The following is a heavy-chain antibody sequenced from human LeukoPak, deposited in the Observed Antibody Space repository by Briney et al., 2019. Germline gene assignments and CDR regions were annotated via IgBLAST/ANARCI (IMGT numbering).Heavy chain of an antibody. D-gene: IGHD3-10*01. Sequence: SETLSLTCAVYGGSFSGYYWSWIRQPPGKGLEWIGEINHSGSTNYNPSLKSRVTISVDTSKNQFSLKLSSVTAADTAVYYCARLILSMGRGVIGYNWFDPWGQGTLVTVSS. CDR2: INHSGST. CDR3: ARLILSMGRGVIGYNWFDP. V-gene: IGHV4-34*01. CDR1: GGSFSGYY. J-gene: IGHJ5*02.